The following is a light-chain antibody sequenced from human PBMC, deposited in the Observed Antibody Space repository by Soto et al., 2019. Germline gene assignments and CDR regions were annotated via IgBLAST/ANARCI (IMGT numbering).Light chain of an antibody. CDR3: QVWDSSSDHVV. J-gene: IGLJ2*01. V-gene: IGLV3-21*04. CDR1: NIGGKS. Sequence: SYELTQPPSVSVAPGKTARITCGGNNIGGKSVHWYQQKPGQAPVLVIYYDRDRPSWIPERFSGSNSGNTATLTISRVEAGDEADYYCQVWDSSSDHVVFGGGTKLTVL. CDR2: YDR.